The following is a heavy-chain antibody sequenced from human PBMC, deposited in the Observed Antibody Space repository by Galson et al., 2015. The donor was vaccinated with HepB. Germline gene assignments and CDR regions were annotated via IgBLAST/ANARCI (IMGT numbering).Heavy chain of an antibody. CDR2: ISAYNGNT. Sequence: QSGAEVKEPGASVKVSCKASGYTFTSYGISWVRQAPGQGLEWMGWISAYNGNTNYAQKLQGRVTMTTDTSTSTAYMELRSLRSDDTAVYYCARDSSIAAAGTGWFDPWGQGTLVTVSS. CDR3: ARDSSIAAAGTGWFDP. J-gene: IGHJ5*02. V-gene: IGHV1-18*01. D-gene: IGHD6-13*01. CDR1: GYTFTSYG.